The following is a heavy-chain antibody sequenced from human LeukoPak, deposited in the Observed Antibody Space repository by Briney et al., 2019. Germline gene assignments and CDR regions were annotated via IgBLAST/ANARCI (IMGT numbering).Heavy chain of an antibody. D-gene: IGHD2-2*01. J-gene: IGHJ4*02. CDR1: GFTFSSYA. V-gene: IGHV3-23*01. Sequence: GESLRLSCAASGFTFSSYAMSWVRQAPGKGLEWVSAISGSGGSTYYADSVKGRFTISRDNSKNTLYLQMNSLRAEDTAVYYCAKSQLVVVPAAISDYWGQGTLVTVSS. CDR2: ISGSGGST. CDR3: AKSQLVVVPAAISDY.